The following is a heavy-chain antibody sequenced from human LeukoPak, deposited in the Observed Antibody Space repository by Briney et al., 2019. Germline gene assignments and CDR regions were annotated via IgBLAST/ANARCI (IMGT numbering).Heavy chain of an antibody. CDR1: KFTFSSYA. Sequence: GGSLRLSCVASKFTFSSYAMSWVRQAPGKGLEWVAAISGGSGSKYYADSVKGRFTISRDNSKNTLYLQMNSLRAEDTAVYYCARDNVYGSGTEYWGQGTLVTVSS. D-gene: IGHD3-10*01. J-gene: IGHJ4*02. CDR3: ARDNVYGSGTEY. CDR2: ISGGSGSK. V-gene: IGHV3-23*01.